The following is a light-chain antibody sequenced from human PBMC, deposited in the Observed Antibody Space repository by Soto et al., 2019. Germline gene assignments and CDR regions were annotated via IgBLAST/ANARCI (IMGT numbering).Light chain of an antibody. Sequence: SYELTQPPSVSVAPGKTARITCGGNNIGSKSVHWYQQKPGQAPVLVIYYDSERPSGIPERFSGSNSGNTATLTISRVEAGDEADYYCQVWDSSSDHVVFGGGTKLTV. CDR1: NIGSKS. CDR3: QVWDSSSDHVV. CDR2: YDS. J-gene: IGLJ2*01. V-gene: IGLV3-21*04.